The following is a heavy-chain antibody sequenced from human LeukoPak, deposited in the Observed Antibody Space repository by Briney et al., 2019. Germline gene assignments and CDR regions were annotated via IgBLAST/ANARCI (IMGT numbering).Heavy chain of an antibody. CDR1: GGSISSGSYY. D-gene: IGHD3-10*01. V-gene: IGHV4-61*02. Sequence: SETLSLTCTVSGGSISSGSYYWSWIRQPAGKGLEWIGRIYTSGSTNYNPSLKSRVTISVDTSKNQFSLKLSSVTAADTAVYYCARSYGSGSYYNEWGYWGQGTLVTVSS. CDR3: ARSYGSGSYYNEWGY. J-gene: IGHJ4*02. CDR2: IYTSGST.